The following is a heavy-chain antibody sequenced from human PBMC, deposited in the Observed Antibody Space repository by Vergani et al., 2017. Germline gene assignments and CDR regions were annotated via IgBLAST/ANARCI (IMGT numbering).Heavy chain of an antibody. D-gene: IGHD1-14*01. CDR2: IYYSGST. J-gene: IGHJ6*02. CDR3: ARSPCGNREDYGMDV. Sequence: QVQLQESGPGLVKPSQTLSLTCTVSGGSISSGDYYWSWIRQPPGKGLEWIGYIYYSGSTYYNPSLKSRVTISVDTSKNQFSLKLSSVTAADTAVYYCARSPCGNREDYGMDVWGQGTTVTVSS. V-gene: IGHV4-30-4*08. CDR1: GGSISSGDYY.